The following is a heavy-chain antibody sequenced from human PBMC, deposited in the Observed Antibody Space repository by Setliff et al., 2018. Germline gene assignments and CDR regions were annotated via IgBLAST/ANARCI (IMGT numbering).Heavy chain of an antibody. CDR1: GYTFTGYY. Sequence: ASVKVSCKASGYTFTGYYMHWVRQAPGQGLEWMGWINPNSGGTNYAQKFQGWVTMTRDTSISTAYMELSRLRSDDTAVYYCARDRRIVGARHAFDIWGQGTMVTVSS. CDR3: ARDRRIVGARHAFDI. J-gene: IGHJ3*02. CDR2: INPNSGGT. V-gene: IGHV1-2*04. D-gene: IGHD1-26*01.